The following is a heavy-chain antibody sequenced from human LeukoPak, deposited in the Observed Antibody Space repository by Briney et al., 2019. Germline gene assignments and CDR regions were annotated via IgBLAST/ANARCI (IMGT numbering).Heavy chain of an antibody. CDR3: AKDIGYGDYRGAFDI. V-gene: IGHV3-7*03. CDR1: GFTFSDAW. J-gene: IGHJ3*02. CDR2: IKGDGSEK. D-gene: IGHD4-17*01. Sequence: GGSLRPSCAASGFTFSDAWMSWVRQAPGKGLEWVANIKGDGSEKYFVDSVKGRFTISRDNAKNSLYLQMNSLRAEDTALYYCAKDIGYGDYRGAFDIWGQGTMVTVSS.